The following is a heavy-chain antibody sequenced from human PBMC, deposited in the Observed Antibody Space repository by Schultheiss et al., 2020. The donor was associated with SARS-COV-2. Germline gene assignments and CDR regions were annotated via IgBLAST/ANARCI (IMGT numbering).Heavy chain of an antibody. CDR2: INPNSGGT. CDR1: GYTFTGYY. Sequence: ASVKVSCKASGYTFTGYYMHWVRQAPGQGLEWMGRINPNSGGTNYAQKFQGRVTITADESTSTAYMELSSLRSEDTAVYYCASTPSDYDFWSGYYTGYDYWGQGTLVTVSS. J-gene: IGHJ4*02. V-gene: IGHV1-2*06. D-gene: IGHD3-3*01. CDR3: ASTPSDYDFWSGYYTGYDY.